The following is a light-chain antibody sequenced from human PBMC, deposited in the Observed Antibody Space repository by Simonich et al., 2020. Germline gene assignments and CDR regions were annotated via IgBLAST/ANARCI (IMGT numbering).Light chain of an antibody. Sequence: QSALTQPVSVSGSPGQSITISCTGTSRDVGGYNYVSWYQQHPGKAPKLMIYDVSKRPSGVANRFSGSKSGNTASLTISGLQAEDEADYYCSSYTSSSTWVFGGGTKLTVL. CDR2: DVS. CDR1: SRDVGGYNY. CDR3: SSYTSSSTWV. V-gene: IGLV2-14*01. J-gene: IGLJ3*02.